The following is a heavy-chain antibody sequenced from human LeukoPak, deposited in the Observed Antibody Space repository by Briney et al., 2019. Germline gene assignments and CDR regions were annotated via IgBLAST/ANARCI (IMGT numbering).Heavy chain of an antibody. J-gene: IGHJ6*03. CDR1: GYTFTSYA. Sequence: ASVKVSCKASGYTFTSYAMNWVRQAPGQGLEWMGWINTNTGNPTYAQGFTGRFVFSLDTSVSTAYLQISSLKAEDTAVYYCARVGLVAQLWVDYYYMDVWGKGTTVTVSS. D-gene: IGHD5-18*01. V-gene: IGHV7-4-1*02. CDR2: INTNTGNP. CDR3: ARVGLVAQLWVDYYYMDV.